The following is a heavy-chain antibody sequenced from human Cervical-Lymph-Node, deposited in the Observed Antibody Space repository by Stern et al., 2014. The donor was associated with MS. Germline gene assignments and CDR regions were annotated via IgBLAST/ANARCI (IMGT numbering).Heavy chain of an antibody. D-gene: IGHD5-12*01. Sequence: VQLVESGAEVKKPGASVKVSCKASGSTFTSYGISWVRQAPGQGLEWMGGISAYTGNPNYAQKLQGRVTMATDPSTSTAYMELRSLRSDDTAVYYCARDGGYDWADYWGQGTLVTVSS. CDR3: ARDGGYDWADY. V-gene: IGHV1-18*01. J-gene: IGHJ4*02. CDR2: ISAYTGNP. CDR1: GSTFTSYG.